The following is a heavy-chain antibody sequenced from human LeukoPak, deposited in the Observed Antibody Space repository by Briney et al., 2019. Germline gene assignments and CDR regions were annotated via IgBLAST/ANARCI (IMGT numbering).Heavy chain of an antibody. D-gene: IGHD2-21*01. CDR1: GFTFTSHS. CDR3: VRDVIHSYFDI. Sequence: GRSWRLSCAASGFTFTSHSLDWVRQAPGKGLEWVSSITGSGSIQYADSVKGRFTISRDNAKNSLYLQMDGLRAEDTAVYYCVRDVIHSYFDIWGQGVLVTVSS. V-gene: IGHV3-69-1*02. J-gene: IGHJ4*02. CDR2: ITGSGSI.